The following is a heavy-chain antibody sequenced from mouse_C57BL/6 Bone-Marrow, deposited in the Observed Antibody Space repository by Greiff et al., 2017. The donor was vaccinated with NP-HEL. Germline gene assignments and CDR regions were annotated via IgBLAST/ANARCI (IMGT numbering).Heavy chain of an antibody. CDR3: ARGGSSPRAMDY. CDR2: INPNNGGT. CDR1: GYTFTDYY. Sequence: EVQLQQSGPELVKPGASVKISCKASGYTFTDYYMNWVKQSHGKSLEWIGDINPNNGGTSYNQKFKGKATLTVDKSSSTAYMELRSLTSEDSAVYYCARGGSSPRAMDYWGQGTSVTVSS. J-gene: IGHJ4*01. D-gene: IGHD1-1*01. V-gene: IGHV1-26*01.